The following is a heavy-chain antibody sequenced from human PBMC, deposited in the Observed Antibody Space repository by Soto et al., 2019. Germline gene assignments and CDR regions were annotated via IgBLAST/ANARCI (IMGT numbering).Heavy chain of an antibody. D-gene: IGHD2-2*02. Sequence: SETLSLTCTVSGGSISSYYWTWIRQPSGKGLEWIGRIYTSGSTNYNPSLKSRVTLSVDTSENQFSLKLRSVIVADTAVYYCARFVRSCSGTTCYTRADVWGQGTTVTVSS. CDR1: GGSISSYY. CDR3: ARFVRSCSGTTCYTRADV. CDR2: IYTSGST. J-gene: IGHJ6*02. V-gene: IGHV4-4*07.